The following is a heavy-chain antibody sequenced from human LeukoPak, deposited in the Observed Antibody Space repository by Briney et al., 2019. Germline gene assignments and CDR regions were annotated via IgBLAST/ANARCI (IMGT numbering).Heavy chain of an antibody. CDR1: GFTFSSYA. J-gene: IGHJ4*02. Sequence: GGSLRLSCPASGFTFSSYAMSWVRQAPGKGLEWVSAISGGGGTTYYADSVKGRFTISRDNSKNTLYLQMNSLRAEDTAVYYCAKAIGYCSSISCSPFDYWGQGTLVTVSS. CDR3: AKAIGYCSSISCSPFDY. D-gene: IGHD2-2*01. CDR2: ISGGGGTT. V-gene: IGHV3-23*01.